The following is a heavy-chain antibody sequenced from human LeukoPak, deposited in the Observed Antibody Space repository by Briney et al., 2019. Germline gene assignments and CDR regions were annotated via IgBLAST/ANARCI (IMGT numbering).Heavy chain of an antibody. J-gene: IGHJ4*02. CDR2: ISNYNGGT. CDR1: GYPYTSYG. CDR3: ASQYSSGHFTYYFDF. V-gene: IGHV1-18*04. D-gene: IGHD6-19*01. Sequence: GASVKVSCKASGYPYTSYGISWVRQAPGQGLEWMGWISNYNGGTKYAQRFQGRVTMTTDTSTSSAYMELRSLRSDDTAVYYCASQYSSGHFTYYFDFWGQGTLVTVSS.